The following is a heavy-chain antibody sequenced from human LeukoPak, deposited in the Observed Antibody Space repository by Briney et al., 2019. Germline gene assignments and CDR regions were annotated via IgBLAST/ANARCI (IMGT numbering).Heavy chain of an antibody. CDR2: ISYNGGKK. CDR1: GFSFSSYA. V-gene: IGHV3-30*04. Sequence: PGGSLRLSCAASGFSFSSYAIHWVRQAPGKGLEWVALISYNGGKKDYADSVKGRFTIDRDNSKNTLYLQMNSLRAEDTAVYYCARVTGYYGSGARGAFDIWGQGTMVTVSS. CDR3: ARVTGYYGSGARGAFDI. J-gene: IGHJ3*02. D-gene: IGHD3-10*01.